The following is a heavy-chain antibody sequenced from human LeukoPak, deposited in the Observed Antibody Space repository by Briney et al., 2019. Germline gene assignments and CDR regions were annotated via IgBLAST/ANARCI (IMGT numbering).Heavy chain of an antibody. J-gene: IGHJ4*02. V-gene: IGHV4-39*01. D-gene: IGHD5-18*01. CDR2: IYYRGST. Sequence: SGTLSLTCAVSGGSINSPTYYWGWIRQPPGKGLEWIGSIYYRGSTYDNPSLKSRVTISVDTSKNEFSLRVTSVTAADTAVYYCARLVGYSYGYSTYYFDYWGQGTLVAVSS. CDR1: GGSINSPTYY. CDR3: ARLVGYSYGYSTYYFDY.